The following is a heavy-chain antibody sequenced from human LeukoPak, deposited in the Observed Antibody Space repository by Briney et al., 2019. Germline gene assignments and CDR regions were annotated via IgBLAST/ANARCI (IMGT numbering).Heavy chain of an antibody. J-gene: IGHJ6*02. CDR3: ARPSRRGYYYYYGMDV. CDR2: IIPIFGTA. CDR1: GGTFSSYA. V-gene: IGHV1-69*13. D-gene: IGHD1-14*01. Sequence: AASVKVSCKASGGTFSSYAISWVRQAPGQGLEWMGGIIPIFGTANYAQKFQGRVTITADESTSTAYMELSSLRSEDTAVYYCARPSRRGYYYYYGMDVWGQGTTVTVSS.